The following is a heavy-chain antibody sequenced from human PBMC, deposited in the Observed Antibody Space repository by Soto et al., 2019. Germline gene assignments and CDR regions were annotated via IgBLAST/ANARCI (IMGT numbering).Heavy chain of an antibody. J-gene: IGHJ2*01. CDR3: ARGAVGGIGYFDL. D-gene: IGHD6-19*01. CDR2: ITSTSSFI. Sequence: EVQLVESGGGLVKPGGSLRLSCTASGFTFSSHSVNWVRQAPGKGLEWVSCITSTSSFIYYADSVKGRFTISRDNAKHSLYLQMDSLRADDTAVYYCARGAVGGIGYFDLWGRGTPVTVSS. CDR1: GFTFSSHS. V-gene: IGHV3-21*02.